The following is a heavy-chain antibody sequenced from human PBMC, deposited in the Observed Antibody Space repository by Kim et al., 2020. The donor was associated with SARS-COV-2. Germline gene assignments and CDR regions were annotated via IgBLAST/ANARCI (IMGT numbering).Heavy chain of an antibody. CDR2: ISYDGSNK. CDR1: GFTFSSYA. V-gene: IGHV3-30*04. Sequence: GGSLRLSCAASGFTFSSYAMHWVRQAPGKGLEWVAVISYDGSNKYYVDSVKGRFTISRDNSKNTLYLQMNSLRAEDTAVYYCARGGAYCSGGSCYWGDVRIFDYWGQGTLVTVSS. CDR3: ARGGAYCSGGSCYWGDVRIFDY. D-gene: IGHD2-15*01. J-gene: IGHJ4*02.